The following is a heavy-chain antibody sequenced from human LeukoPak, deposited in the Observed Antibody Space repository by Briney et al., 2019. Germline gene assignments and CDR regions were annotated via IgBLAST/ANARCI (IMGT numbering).Heavy chain of an antibody. CDR2: IYSGGST. J-gene: IGHJ5*02. D-gene: IGHD3-9*01. CDR3: ARGGNGYDILRGYNWFDP. Sequence: GGSLRLSCAASGFTVSSNYMSWVRQAPGKGLEWVSVIYSGGSTYYADSVKGRFTISRDNSKNTLYLQMNSLRAEDTAVYYCARGGNGYDILRGYNWFDPWGQGTLVTVSS. CDR1: GFTVSSNY. V-gene: IGHV3-53*01.